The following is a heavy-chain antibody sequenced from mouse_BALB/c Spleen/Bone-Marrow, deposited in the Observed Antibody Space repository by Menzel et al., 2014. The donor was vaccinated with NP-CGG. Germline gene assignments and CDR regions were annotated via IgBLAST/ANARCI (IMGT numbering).Heavy chain of an antibody. V-gene: IGHV5-17*02. Sequence: EVKLMESGGGLVQPGGSRKLSCTASGFTFSSFGMHWVRQAPEKGLEWVAYISSDSDTIYYADTVKGRFTISRDNPKNPLFLQMTSLRSEDTAMYYCTRDHDYDWYFDVWGAGTTVTVSS. CDR3: TRDHDYDWYFDV. CDR1: GFTFSSFG. D-gene: IGHD2-4*01. J-gene: IGHJ1*01. CDR2: ISSDSDTI.